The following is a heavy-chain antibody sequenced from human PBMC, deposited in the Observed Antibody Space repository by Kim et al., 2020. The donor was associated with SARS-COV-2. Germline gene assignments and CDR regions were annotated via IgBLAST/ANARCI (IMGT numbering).Heavy chain of an antibody. V-gene: IGHV1-3*01. D-gene: IGHD3-10*01. J-gene: IGHJ4*02. CDR1: GYSFSNYA. CDR3: ARVDYGSGSYYFCY. Sequence: ASVKVSCKASGYSFSNYALHWVRQAPGQRPEWMGWIIPANGNTKHSQKFQGRVSITRDTSASTAYMELTSLRSEDTAVYYCARVDYGSGSYYFCYWGQGTLVTVSS. CDR2: IIPANGNT.